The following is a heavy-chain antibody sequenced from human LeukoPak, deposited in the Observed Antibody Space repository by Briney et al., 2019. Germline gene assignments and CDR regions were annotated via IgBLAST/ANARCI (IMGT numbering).Heavy chain of an antibody. CDR3: ARVRSQYYYDSSGYQRKPKYYFDY. CDR1: GYSISSGYY. V-gene: IGHV4-38-2*02. CDR2: IYHSGST. Sequence: SETLSLTCTVSGYSISSGYYWGWIRQPPGKGLEWIGSIYHSGSTYYNPSLKSRVTISVDTSKNQFSLKLSSVTAADTAVYYCARVRSQYYYDSSGYQRKPKYYFDYWGQGTLVTVSS. D-gene: IGHD3-22*01. J-gene: IGHJ4*02.